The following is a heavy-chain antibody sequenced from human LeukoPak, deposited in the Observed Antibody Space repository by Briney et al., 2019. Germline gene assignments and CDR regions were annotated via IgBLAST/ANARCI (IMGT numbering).Heavy chain of an antibody. D-gene: IGHD5-24*01. Sequence: PGGSLTLPCQASACTFPNYWMHWVRPPPRKGLVWVERINMDGRSTSYAESVMGRFTITRDNAKNTLSLQMNNLRVEDTALYYCTRDVWGGRDGFFDGWGLGTLVTVST. CDR2: INMDGRST. V-gene: IGHV3-74*01. CDR1: ACTFPNYW. J-gene: IGHJ4*02. CDR3: TRDVWGGRDGFFDG.